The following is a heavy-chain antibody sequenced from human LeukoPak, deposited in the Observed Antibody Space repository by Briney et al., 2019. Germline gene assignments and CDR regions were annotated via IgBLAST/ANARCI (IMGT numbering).Heavy chain of an antibody. CDR2: ISSSSSYI. V-gene: IGHV3-21*01. CDR3: ASDPYCSSTSCGWSDP. CDR1: GFTFSSYS. J-gene: IGHJ5*02. D-gene: IGHD2-2*01. Sequence: PGGSLRLSCAASGFTFSSYSMNWVRQAPGKGLEWVSSISSSSSYIYYADSVKGRFTISRDNAKNSLYLQMNSLRAEDTAVYYSASDPYCSSTSCGWSDPWGQGTLVTVSS.